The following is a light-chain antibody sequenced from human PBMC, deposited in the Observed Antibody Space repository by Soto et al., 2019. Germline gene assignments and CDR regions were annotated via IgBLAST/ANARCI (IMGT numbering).Light chain of an antibody. J-gene: IGLJ1*01. CDR2: DVS. Sequence: QSVLTQPASVSGSPGQSIAISCTGTSGDVGGYDYVSWYQQHPDKAPKLMIYDVSKRPSGVPDRFSGSKSGNTASLTISGLQAEDEADYYCCSYAGSYTPAYVFGTGTKVTVL. V-gene: IGLV2-11*01. CDR3: CSYAGSYTPAYV. CDR1: SGDVGGYDY.